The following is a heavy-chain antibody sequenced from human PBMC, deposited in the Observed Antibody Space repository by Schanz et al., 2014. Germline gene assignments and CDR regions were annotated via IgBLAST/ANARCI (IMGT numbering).Heavy chain of an antibody. CDR3: ARDYAGFDC. CDR1: GFTFSSYG. V-gene: IGHV3-21*01. CDR2: ISSSSSYI. Sequence: EVQLVESGGGLVKPGGSLRLSCAASGFTFSSYGMNWVRQAPGKGLEWVPYISSSSSYIYYADSMKGRFTISRDNAKNSLYLQMNSLRAEATAVYYCARDYAGFDCWGQGPLVTVSS. D-gene: IGHD3-16*01. J-gene: IGHJ4*02.